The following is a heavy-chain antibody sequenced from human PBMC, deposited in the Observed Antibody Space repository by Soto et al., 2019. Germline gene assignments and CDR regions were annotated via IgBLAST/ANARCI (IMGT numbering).Heavy chain of an antibody. D-gene: IGHD1-26*01. Sequence: GASVKVSCKDSGYTFTSYGISWVQQAPEQGLEWMGWISAYNGNTNYAQKLQGRVTMTTDTSTSTAYMELRSLRSDDTAVYYCARDIVGAKRKNYYYYGMDVWGQGTTVTVSS. J-gene: IGHJ6*02. V-gene: IGHV1-18*01. CDR1: GYTFTSYG. CDR3: ARDIVGAKRKNYYYYGMDV. CDR2: ISAYNGNT.